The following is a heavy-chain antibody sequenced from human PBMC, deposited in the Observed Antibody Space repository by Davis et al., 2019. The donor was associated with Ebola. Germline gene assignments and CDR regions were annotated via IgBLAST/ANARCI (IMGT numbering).Heavy chain of an antibody. CDR3: ARVSDFWSGYYSWYFDY. CDR2: ISYDGSNK. V-gene: IGHV3-30-3*01. CDR1: GFTFSSYA. J-gene: IGHJ4*02. Sequence: GESLKISCAASGFTFSSYAMSWVRQAPGKGLEWVAVISYDGSNKYYADSVKGRFTISRDNSKNTLYLQMNSLRAEDTAVYYCARVSDFWSGYYSWYFDYWGQGTLVTVSS. D-gene: IGHD3-3*01.